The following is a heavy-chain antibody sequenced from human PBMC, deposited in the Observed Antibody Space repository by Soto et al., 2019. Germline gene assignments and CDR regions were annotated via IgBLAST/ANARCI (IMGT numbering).Heavy chain of an antibody. D-gene: IGHD5-18*01. Sequence: ASVKVSCKVSGYTLTELSMHWVRQAPGKGLEWMGGFDPEDGETIYAQKFQGRVTMTEDTSTDTAYMELSSLRSEDTAVHYCATDLSADTAMLGIFDYWGQGTLVTVSS. CDR2: FDPEDGET. CDR1: GYTLTELS. CDR3: ATDLSADTAMLGIFDY. J-gene: IGHJ4*02. V-gene: IGHV1-24*01.